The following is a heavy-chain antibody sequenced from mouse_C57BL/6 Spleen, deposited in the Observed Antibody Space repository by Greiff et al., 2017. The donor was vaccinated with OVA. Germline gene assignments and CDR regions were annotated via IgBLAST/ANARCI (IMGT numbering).Heavy chain of an antibody. V-gene: IGHV1-82*01. Sequence: QVQLQQSGPELVKPGASVKISCKASGYAFSSSWMNWVKQRPGKGLEWIGRIYPGDGDTNYNGKFKGKATLTADKSSSTAYMQLSSLTSEDSAVYFCARSAVVEGFDDWGQGTTLTVSS. CDR2: IYPGDGDT. CDR3: ARSAVVEGFDD. J-gene: IGHJ2*01. D-gene: IGHD1-1*01. CDR1: GYAFSSSW.